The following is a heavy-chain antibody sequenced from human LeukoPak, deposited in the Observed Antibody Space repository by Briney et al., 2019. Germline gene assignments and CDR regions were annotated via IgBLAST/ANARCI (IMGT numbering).Heavy chain of an antibody. CDR3: ARRSSTHAFGI. V-gene: IGHV1-2*02. D-gene: IGHD6-13*01. CDR1: GYTFTGYY. Sequence: ASVKVSCKASGYTFTGYYMHWVRQAPGQGLEWMGWINPNSGGTNYAQNFQGRVTMTRDTSISTAYMELSRLRSDDTAVYYCARRSSTHAFGIWGQGTLVTVSS. CDR2: INPNSGGT. J-gene: IGHJ3*02.